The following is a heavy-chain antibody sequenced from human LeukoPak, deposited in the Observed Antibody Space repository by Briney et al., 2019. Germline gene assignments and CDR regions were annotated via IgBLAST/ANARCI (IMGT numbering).Heavy chain of an antibody. CDR2: INPNSGGT. D-gene: IGHD1-26*01. CDR1: GYTFTGYY. V-gene: IGHV1-2*02. J-gene: IGHJ3*02. Sequence: ASVKVSCKASGYTFTGYYMHWVRQAPGQGLEWMGWINPNSGGTNYAQKFQGRVTMTRDTSISTAYMELSRLRSDDTAVYYCARLWSSGSYGFAFDIWGQGTMVTVSS. CDR3: ARLWSSGSYGFAFDI.